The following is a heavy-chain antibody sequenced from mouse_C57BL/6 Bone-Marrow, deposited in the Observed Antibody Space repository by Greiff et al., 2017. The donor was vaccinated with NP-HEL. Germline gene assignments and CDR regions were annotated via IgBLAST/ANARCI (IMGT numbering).Heavy chain of an antibody. CDR2: IHPNSGST. CDR1: GYTFTSYW. CDR3: ASRGYPWFAY. Sequence: QVQLKQPGAELVKPGASVKLSCKASGYTFTSYWMHWVKQRPGQGLEWIGMIHPNSGSTNYNEKFKSKATLTVDKSSSTAYMQLSSLTSEDSAVYYCASRGYPWFAYWGQGTLVTVSA. D-gene: IGHD3-1*01. J-gene: IGHJ3*01. V-gene: IGHV1-64*01.